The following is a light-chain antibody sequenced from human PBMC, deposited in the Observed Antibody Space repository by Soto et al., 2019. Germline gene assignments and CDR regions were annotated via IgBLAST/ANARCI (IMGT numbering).Light chain of an antibody. CDR2: GDT. V-gene: IGLV1-40*01. CDR3: QSYDSSLSVVV. J-gene: IGLJ2*01. CDR1: SSNIGAGYD. Sequence: QSVLTQPPSVSGAPGQRVIISCTGSSSNIGAGYDVKWYQQLPGTAPKLLIYGDTNRPSGVPDRFSDSKSGTSASLAITGLQTEDEADYYCQSYDSSLSVVVFGGGTKLTVL.